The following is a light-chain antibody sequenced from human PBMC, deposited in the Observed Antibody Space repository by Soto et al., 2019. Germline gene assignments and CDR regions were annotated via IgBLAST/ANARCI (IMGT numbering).Light chain of an antibody. CDR2: DAS. V-gene: IGKV3-11*01. CDR3: QHRSAWPIT. J-gene: IGKJ4*01. Sequence: EIVLTQSPVTLSLSPGESATLSCRASQSVRSHLVWYQQKPGQPPRLLIYDASYRATGIPARFSGSGSGTDFTLTISSLEPEDCAVYYCQHRSAWPITFGGGTKVEIK. CDR1: QSVRSH.